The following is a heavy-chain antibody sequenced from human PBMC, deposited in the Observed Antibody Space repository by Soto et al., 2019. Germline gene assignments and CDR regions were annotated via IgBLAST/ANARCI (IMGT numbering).Heavy chain of an antibody. Sequence: QVLLVQSGSEVKKPGASVKVSCMASGYNFPTYDITWLRQAPGQGLEWMGWINAFDDRTHYEQTLQDRLTAPTDLSTSTAYLELRSLTSDDTAVYYCAREGDYGDYWVYWGQGTLVTVSS. D-gene: IGHD4-17*01. CDR3: AREGDYGDYWVY. CDR1: GYNFPTYD. CDR2: INAFDDRT. V-gene: IGHV1-18*01. J-gene: IGHJ4*02.